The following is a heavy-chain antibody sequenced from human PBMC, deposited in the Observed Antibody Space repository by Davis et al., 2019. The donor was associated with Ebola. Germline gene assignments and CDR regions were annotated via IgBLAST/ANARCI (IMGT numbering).Heavy chain of an antibody. CDR3: ARSGGGSYLGFDY. D-gene: IGHD1-26*01. Sequence: AASVKVSCKASGGTFSSYAISWVRQAPGQGLEWMGGIIPIFGTANYAQKFQGRVTITRDTSASTAYMELSSLRSEDTAVYYCARSGGGSYLGFDYWGQGTLVTVSS. CDR1: GGTFSSYA. V-gene: IGHV1-69*05. J-gene: IGHJ4*02. CDR2: IIPIFGTA.